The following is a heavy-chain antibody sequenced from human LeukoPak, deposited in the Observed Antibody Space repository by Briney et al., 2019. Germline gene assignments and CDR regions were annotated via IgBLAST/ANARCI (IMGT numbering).Heavy chain of an antibody. D-gene: IGHD1-7*01. J-gene: IGHJ6*02. CDR1: GYTLTELS. CDR2: FDPEDGET. V-gene: IGHV1-24*01. Sequence: ASVTVSFKVSGYTLTELSMHWVRQAPGKGLEWIGGFDPEDGETIYAQKFQGRVTITEATATATAYMELSSLRSEDTAVYYCATGSPQYNWNYGQLMDVWGQGTTVTVSS. CDR3: ATGSPQYNWNYGQLMDV.